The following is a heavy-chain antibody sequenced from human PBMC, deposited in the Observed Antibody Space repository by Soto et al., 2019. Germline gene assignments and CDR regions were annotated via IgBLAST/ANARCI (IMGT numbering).Heavy chain of an antibody. Sequence: QVQLQQWGAGLLKPSETLSLTCAGYGGSFSGYYWSWIRQPPGKGLEWIGEINHSGNTNYNPSLKSRVTILVDTSKNQVSLKLSSVTAADTAVYYCARTGGMDVWGQGTTVTVSS. CDR2: INHSGNT. V-gene: IGHV4-34*01. CDR1: GGSFSGYY. CDR3: ARTGGMDV. J-gene: IGHJ6*02.